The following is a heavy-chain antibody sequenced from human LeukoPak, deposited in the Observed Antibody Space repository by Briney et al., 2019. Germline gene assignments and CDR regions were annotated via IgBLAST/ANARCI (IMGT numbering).Heavy chain of an antibody. CDR1: GYTFTNYD. CDR3: ARGLRREQQLLRAFDY. CDR2: MNPNSGNT. D-gene: IGHD6-13*01. Sequence: ASVKVSCKASGYTFTNYDINWVRQAAGQGLEWMGWMNPNSGNTGSAQKFQGRVTMTSNTSISTAYMELSSLRSEDTAVYYCARGLRREQQLLRAFDYWGQGTPVTVSS. J-gene: IGHJ4*02. V-gene: IGHV1-8*01.